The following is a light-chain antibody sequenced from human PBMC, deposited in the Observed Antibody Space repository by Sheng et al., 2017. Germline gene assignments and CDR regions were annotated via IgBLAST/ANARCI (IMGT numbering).Light chain of an antibody. CDR2: AAS. Sequence: DIQLTQSPSFLSASVGDRVTITCRASQGISTYLAWYQQKPGKAPNLLISAASTLQSGVPSRFSGSGTGTEFTLIVSSLQPEDFATYYCQQVNSFPLTFGGGTKVEIK. V-gene: IGKV1-9*01. CDR1: QGISTY. J-gene: IGKJ4*01. CDR3: QQVNSFPLT.